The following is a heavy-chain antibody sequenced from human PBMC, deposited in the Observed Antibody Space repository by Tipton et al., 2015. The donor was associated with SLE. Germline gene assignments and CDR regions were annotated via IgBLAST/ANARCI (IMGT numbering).Heavy chain of an antibody. CDR2: VHYSGST. D-gene: IGHD2-2*01. CDR1: GDSISSHY. V-gene: IGHV4-59*11. CDR3: ARGGGIFLVPAAQFDY. Sequence: TLSLTCTVSGDSISSHYWSWIRQPPGKGLEWIGYVHYSGSTNYNPSLKSRVTISVDTSKSQFSLKLTSVTAADTAVYYCARGGGIFLVPAAQFDYWGQGTLVTVSS. J-gene: IGHJ4*02.